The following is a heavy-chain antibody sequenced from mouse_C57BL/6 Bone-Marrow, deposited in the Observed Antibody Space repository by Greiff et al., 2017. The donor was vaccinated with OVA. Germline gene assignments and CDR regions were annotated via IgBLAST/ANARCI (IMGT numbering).Heavy chain of an antibody. J-gene: IGHJ2*01. CDR1: GYAFSSSW. D-gene: IGHD1-1*01. CDR3: ARGGGTTVV. V-gene: IGHV1-82*01. Sequence: VQLQQSGPELVKPGASVKISCKASGYAFSSSWMNWVKQRPGKGLEWIGRIYPGDGDTNYNGKFKGKATLTADKYSSTAYMQLSSLTSEDSAVYFCARGGGTTVVWGQGTTLTVSS. CDR2: IYPGDGDT.